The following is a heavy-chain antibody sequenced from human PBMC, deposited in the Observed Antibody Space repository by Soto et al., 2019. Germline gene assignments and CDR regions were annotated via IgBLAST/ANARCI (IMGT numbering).Heavy chain of an antibody. D-gene: IGHD2-2*01. CDR3: AKGSHIVVVPAASFDP. J-gene: IGHJ5*02. V-gene: IGHV3-23*01. CDR2: ISGSGGST. Sequence: GGSLRLSCAASGFTFSSYAMSWVRQAPGKGLEWVSAISGSGGSTYYADSVKGRFTISGDNSKNTLYLQMNSLRAEDTAVYYCAKGSHIVVVPAASFDPWGQGTLVTVSS. CDR1: GFTFSSYA.